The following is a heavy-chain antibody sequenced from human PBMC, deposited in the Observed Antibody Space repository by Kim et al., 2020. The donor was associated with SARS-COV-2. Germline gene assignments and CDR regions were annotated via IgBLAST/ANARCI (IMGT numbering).Heavy chain of an antibody. Sequence: LSLTCAASGFTFSSYAMHWVRQAPGKGLEWVAVISYDGSNKYYADSVKGRFTISRDNSKNTLYLQMNSLRAEDTAVYYCARDGLATLFGYYYYGMDV. D-gene: IGHD6-19*01. CDR3: ARDGLATLFGYYYYGMDV. CDR2: ISYDGSNK. J-gene: IGHJ6*01. CDR1: GFTFSSYA. V-gene: IGHV3-30*04.